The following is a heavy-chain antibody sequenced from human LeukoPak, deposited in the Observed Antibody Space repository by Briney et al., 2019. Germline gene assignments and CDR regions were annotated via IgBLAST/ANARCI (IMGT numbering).Heavy chain of an antibody. CDR3: ARAYSGYDWGTDY. D-gene: IGHD5-12*01. J-gene: IGHJ4*02. CDR2: ISSSSSYI. V-gene: IGHV3-21*01. Sequence: GGSLRLSCAASGFIFSNYAMNWVRQAPGKGLEWVSSISSSSSYIYYADSVKGRFTISRDNAKNSLYLQMNSLRAEDTAVYYCARAYSGYDWGTDYWGQGTLVTVSS. CDR1: GFIFSNYA.